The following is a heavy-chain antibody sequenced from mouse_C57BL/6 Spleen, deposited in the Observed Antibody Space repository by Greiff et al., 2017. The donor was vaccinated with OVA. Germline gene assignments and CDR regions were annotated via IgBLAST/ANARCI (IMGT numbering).Heavy chain of an antibody. J-gene: IGHJ4*01. Sequence: VQLQQSGAELVRPGTSVKVSCKASGYAFTNYLIEWVKQRPGQGLEWIGVINPGSGGTNYNEKFKGKATLTADKSSSTAYMQLSSLTSEDSAVYFCARRRYEGAMDYWGQGTSVTVSS. CDR2: INPGSGGT. CDR3: ARRRYEGAMDY. CDR1: GYAFTNYL. D-gene: IGHD2-14*01. V-gene: IGHV1-54*01.